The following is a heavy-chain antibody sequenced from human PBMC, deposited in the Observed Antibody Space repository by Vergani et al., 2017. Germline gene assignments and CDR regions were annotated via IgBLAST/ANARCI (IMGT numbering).Heavy chain of an antibody. CDR3: ARSGLAGTMIVVVGDAFDI. CDR2: IIPIFGTA. Sequence: QVQLVQSGAEVKKPGSSVKVSCKASGGTFSSYAISWVRQAPGQGLEWMGRIIPIFGTANYAQKFQGRVTITADESTSTAYMELSSLRSEDTAVYYCARSGLAGTMIVVVGDAFDIWGQGTMVTVSS. D-gene: IGHD3-22*01. J-gene: IGHJ3*02. CDR1: GGTFSSYA. V-gene: IGHV1-69*18.